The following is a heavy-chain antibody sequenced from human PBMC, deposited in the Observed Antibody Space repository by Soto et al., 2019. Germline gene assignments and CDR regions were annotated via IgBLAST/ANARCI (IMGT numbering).Heavy chain of an antibody. Sequence: QLQLQESGPGLVKPSETLSLTCTVSGGSISSSSYYWGWIRQPPGKGLEWIGRIYYSGSTYYNPSLKRRVTISVDTSKNQFSLNLSSVTAADTAVYYCARLGIYYFGSGTHPLPFDYWGQGTLVTVSS. D-gene: IGHD3-10*01. J-gene: IGHJ4*02. CDR1: GGSISSSSYY. CDR3: ARLGIYYFGSGTHPLPFDY. V-gene: IGHV4-39*01. CDR2: IYYSGST.